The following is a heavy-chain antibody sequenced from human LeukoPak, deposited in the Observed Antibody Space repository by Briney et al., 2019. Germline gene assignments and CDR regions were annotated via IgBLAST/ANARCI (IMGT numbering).Heavy chain of an antibody. CDR1: GGSISSDY. V-gene: IGHV4-59*01. CDR2: IYYSGST. D-gene: IGHD3-22*01. CDR3: ARGLGYFDY. J-gene: IGHJ4*02. Sequence: SETLSLTCTVSGGSISSDYWSWIRQHPGKRLEWSRGIYYSGSTNYYPSLKSRVTISVDTSKNQFFLKLRSVTAADTGVYYCARGLGYFDYWGQGTLVTVSS.